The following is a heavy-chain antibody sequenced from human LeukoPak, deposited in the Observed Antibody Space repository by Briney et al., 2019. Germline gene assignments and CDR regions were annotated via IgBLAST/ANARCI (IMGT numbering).Heavy chain of an antibody. CDR2: ISSSGSTI. CDR3: ARESMVGIDC. D-gene: IGHD1-26*01. V-gene: IGHV3-48*03. J-gene: IGHJ4*02. CDR1: GFTFSSYE. Sequence: GGSLRLSCAASGFTFSSYEMNWVRQAPGKGLEWVSYISSSGSTIYYADSVKGRFTISRDNAKNSLYLQMNSLRAEDTAVYYCARESMVGIDCWGQGTLVTVSS.